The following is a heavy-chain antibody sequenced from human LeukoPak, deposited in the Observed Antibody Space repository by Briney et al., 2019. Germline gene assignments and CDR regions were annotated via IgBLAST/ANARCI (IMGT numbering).Heavy chain of an antibody. J-gene: IGHJ4*02. V-gene: IGHV4-38-2*02. CDR3: ARETPGGDY. Sequence: PSETLSLTCTVSGYSISSGYYWGWIRQPPGKGLEWIGSIYHSGSTYYNPSLKSRVTISVDTSKNQFSLKLSSVTAADTAVYYCARETPGGDYWGQGTLVTVSS. CDR2: IYHSGST. D-gene: IGHD1-14*01. CDR1: GYSISSGYY.